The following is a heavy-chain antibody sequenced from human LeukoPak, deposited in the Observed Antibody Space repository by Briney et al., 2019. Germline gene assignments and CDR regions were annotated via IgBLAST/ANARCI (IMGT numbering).Heavy chain of an antibody. D-gene: IGHD5-18*01. Sequence: GGSLRLSCAASGFTLSTFAMLWVRQPPGKGLEWVSSIFPSGGEIHYADSVRGRFTISRDNSKSILSLQMNSLRAEDTAIYYCATYRQVLLPFESWGQGTLVTVSS. CDR1: GFTLSTFA. CDR3: ATYRQVLLPFES. V-gene: IGHV3-23*01. CDR2: IFPSGGEI. J-gene: IGHJ4*02.